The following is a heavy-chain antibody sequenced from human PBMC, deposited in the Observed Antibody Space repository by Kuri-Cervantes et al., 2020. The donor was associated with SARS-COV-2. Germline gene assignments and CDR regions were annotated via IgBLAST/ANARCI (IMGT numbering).Heavy chain of an antibody. D-gene: IGHD3-16*02. Sequence: GGSLRLSCAVYGGSFSGYYWSWIRQPPGKGLEWVAFISYDGSDKSYADSVKGRFTISRDNSKNTLYLQMNSLRAEDTAMYYCARPAFGGIIGYFPHWGQGTLVTVSS. CDR1: GGSFSGYY. CDR3: ARPAFGGIIGYFPH. J-gene: IGHJ4*02. V-gene: IGHV3-30*03. CDR2: ISYDGSDK.